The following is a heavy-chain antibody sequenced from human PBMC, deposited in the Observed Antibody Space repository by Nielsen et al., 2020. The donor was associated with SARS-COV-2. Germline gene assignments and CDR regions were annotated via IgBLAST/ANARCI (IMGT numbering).Heavy chain of an antibody. CDR3: ARTPTGGGPDY. D-gene: IGHD1-14*01. CDR1: GGSISSYY. V-gene: IGHV4-59*08. CDR2: IYYSGST. J-gene: IGHJ4*02. Sequence: LRLSFIVSGGSISSYYWSWIRQPPGKGLEWIEYIYYSGSTNYNPSLKSRVTISVDTSKNQFSLKLSSVTAADTAVYYCARTPTGGGPDYWGQGTLVTVSS.